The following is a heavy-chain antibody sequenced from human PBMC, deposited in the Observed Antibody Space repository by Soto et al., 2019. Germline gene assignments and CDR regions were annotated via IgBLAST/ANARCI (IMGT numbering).Heavy chain of an antibody. Sequence: QVQLVESGGGVVQPGRSLRLSCAASGFTFSSYGMHWVRQAPGKGLEWVAVISYDGSNKYYADSVKGRFTISRDYSKNTLYLQMNSLRAEDTAVYYCAKDQLRGVRGVITYYYGMDVWGQGTTVTVSS. CDR1: GFTFSSYG. V-gene: IGHV3-30*18. CDR3: AKDQLRGVRGVITYYYGMDV. D-gene: IGHD3-10*01. CDR2: ISYDGSNK. J-gene: IGHJ6*02.